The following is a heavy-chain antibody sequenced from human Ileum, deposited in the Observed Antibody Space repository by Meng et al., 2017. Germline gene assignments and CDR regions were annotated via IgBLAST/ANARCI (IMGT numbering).Heavy chain of an antibody. CDR3: ASGPGSGSPLYH. V-gene: IGHV6-1*01. CDR2: TYYRSKWYN. CDR1: GDSVSSNSVA. Sequence: SQTLSLTCAISGDSVSSNSVAWNWIRQSPSRGLEWLGRTYYRSKWYNDYAVSVKSRITINPDTSKNQFSLHLNSVTPEDTAVYYCASGPGSGSPLYHWGQGKLVNGAS. J-gene: IGHJ5*02. D-gene: IGHD3-10*01.